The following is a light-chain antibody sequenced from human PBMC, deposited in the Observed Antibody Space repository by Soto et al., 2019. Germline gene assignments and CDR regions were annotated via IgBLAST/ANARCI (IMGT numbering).Light chain of an antibody. CDR3: SSYTSSSSPPGV. Sequence: QSALTQPASVSGSPGQSITISCTGTSSDVGGYNYVSWYQQHPGKAPKLMIYEVSNRPSGVSNRFSGSKSGNTASLTISGRQAEDEADYYCSSYTSSSSPPGVFGGGTKLTVL. V-gene: IGLV2-14*01. CDR1: SSDVGGYNY. J-gene: IGLJ3*02. CDR2: EVS.